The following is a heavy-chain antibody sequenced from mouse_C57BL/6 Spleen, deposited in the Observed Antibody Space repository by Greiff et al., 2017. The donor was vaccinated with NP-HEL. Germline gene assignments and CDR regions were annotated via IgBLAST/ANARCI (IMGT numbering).Heavy chain of an antibody. CDR3: ARDYYGSSYVEGFAY. CDR1: GYTFTSYG. V-gene: IGHV1-81*01. CDR2: IYPRSGNT. J-gene: IGHJ3*01. D-gene: IGHD1-1*01. Sequence: VKLQESGAELARPGASVKLSCKASGYTFTSYGISWVKQRTGQGLEWIGEIYPRSGNTYYNEKFKGKATLTADKSSSTAYMELRSLTSEDSAVYFCARDYYGSSYVEGFAYWGQGTLVTVSA.